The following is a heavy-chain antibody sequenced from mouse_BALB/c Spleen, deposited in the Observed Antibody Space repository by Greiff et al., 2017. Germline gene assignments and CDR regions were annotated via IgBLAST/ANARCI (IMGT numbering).Heavy chain of an antibody. J-gene: IGHJ4*01. CDR1: GYTFTDYA. CDR3: ARPDGTGGYGMDY. CDR2: ISTYYGDA. D-gene: IGHD4-1*01. Sequence: QVQLQQSGAELVRPGVSVTISCTGSGYTFTDYAMYWVKQRHAKSLEWIGVISTYYGDASYNQKFKGKDTMTVDKSSSTAYMELARLTSEDSAIYDCARPDGTGGYGMDYWGQGTSVTVSS. V-gene: IGHV1S137*01.